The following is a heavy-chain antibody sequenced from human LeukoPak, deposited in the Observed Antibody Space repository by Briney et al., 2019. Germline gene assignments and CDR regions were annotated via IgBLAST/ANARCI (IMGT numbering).Heavy chain of an antibody. Sequence: PGGSLRLSCAATGFTFSYYGMHGVRQAPGKGLEWVAGIRCDGSNQYYADSVKGRFTISRDNPRNTLYLQMNSLRAEDTAVYYCARDDCSSTTCYAYWGQGTLVTVSS. CDR2: IRCDGSNQ. D-gene: IGHD2-2*01. CDR3: ARDDCSSTTCYAY. V-gene: IGHV3-33*01. CDR1: GFTFSYYG. J-gene: IGHJ4*02.